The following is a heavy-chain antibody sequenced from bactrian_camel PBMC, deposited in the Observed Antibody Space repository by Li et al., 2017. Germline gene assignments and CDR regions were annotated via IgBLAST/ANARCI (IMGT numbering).Heavy chain of an antibody. CDR1: GHSRGSNC. CDR2: IRRSGGET. CDR3: AASGWRTWCQVLESDYGF. V-gene: IGHV3S55*01. Sequence: VQLVESGGGTVQTGGSLRLSCVVSGHSRGSNCVGWYRLPPGRAPAEREGIAAIRRSGGETWYAGSVKGRFTISQDDAKSTLYLQMNSLNLEDTAMYYCAASGWRTWCQVLESDYGFWGQGTQVTVS. D-gene: IGHD6*01. J-gene: IGHJ4*01.